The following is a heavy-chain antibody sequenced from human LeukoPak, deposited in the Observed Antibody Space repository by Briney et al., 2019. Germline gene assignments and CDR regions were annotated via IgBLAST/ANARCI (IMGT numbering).Heavy chain of an antibody. Sequence: SETLSLTCTVSGGSISSYYWSWTRQPPGKGPEWIGYIYYSGSTNYNPSLKSRVTISVDTSKNQFSLKLSSVTAADTAVYYCARATLRYFVGNWFDPWGQGTLVTVSS. J-gene: IGHJ5*02. D-gene: IGHD3-9*01. CDR1: GGSISSYY. CDR2: IYYSGST. V-gene: IGHV4-59*01. CDR3: ARATLRYFVGNWFDP.